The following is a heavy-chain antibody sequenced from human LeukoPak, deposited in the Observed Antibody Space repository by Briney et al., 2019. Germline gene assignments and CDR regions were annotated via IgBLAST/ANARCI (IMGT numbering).Heavy chain of an antibody. CDR3: ARFRVDTAMYFDY. D-gene: IGHD5-18*01. Sequence: SVKVSCKASGGTFSSYAISWVRQAPGQGLEWMGGIIPIFGTANYAQKFQGRVTITADESTSTAYMELSSLRSEDTAVYYCARFRVDTAMYFDYWGQGTLVTVSS. CDR2: IIPIFGTA. CDR1: GGTFSSYA. J-gene: IGHJ4*02. V-gene: IGHV1-69*13.